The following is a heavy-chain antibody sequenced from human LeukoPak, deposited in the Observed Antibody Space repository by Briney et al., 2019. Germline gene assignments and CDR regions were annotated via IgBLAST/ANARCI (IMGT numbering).Heavy chain of an antibody. CDR3: ARAGHLQIYGDYINWFDP. V-gene: IGHV4-39*07. CDR2: IYYSGST. CDR1: GGSISSSSYY. Sequence: SETLSLTCTVSGGSISSSSYYWGWIRQPPGKGLEWIGSIYYSGSTYYNPSLKSRVTISVDTSKNQFSLKLSSVTAADTAVYYCARAGHLQIYGDYINWFDPWGQGTLVTVSS. J-gene: IGHJ5*02. D-gene: IGHD4-17*01.